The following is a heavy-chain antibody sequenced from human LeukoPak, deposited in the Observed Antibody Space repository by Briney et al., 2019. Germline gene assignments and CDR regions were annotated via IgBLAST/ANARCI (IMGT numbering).Heavy chain of an antibody. CDR2: IIPIFGTA. CDR1: GYTFTSYY. J-gene: IGHJ6*03. Sequence: ASVKVSCKASGYTFTSYYMHWVRQAPGQGLEWMGGIIPIFGTASYAQKFQGRVTMTRDMSTSTVYMELSSLRSEDTAVYYCARAARASGWYWDFARVSYYYYYYMDVWGKGTTVTVSS. CDR3: ARAARASGWYWDFARVSYYYYYYMDV. V-gene: IGHV1-46*01. D-gene: IGHD6-19*01.